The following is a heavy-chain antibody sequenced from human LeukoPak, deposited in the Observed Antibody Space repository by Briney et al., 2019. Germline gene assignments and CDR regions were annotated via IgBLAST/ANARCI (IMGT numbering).Heavy chain of an antibody. J-gene: IGHJ4*02. CDR2: ISYDGSNN. CDR3: AKRIQSAMATGY. CDR1: GFTFSSYS. V-gene: IGHV3-30*18. D-gene: IGHD5-18*01. Sequence: GGSLRLSCAASGFTFSSYSMNWVRQAPGKGLEWVAVISYDGSNNYYADSVKGRFTISGDNSKNTLFLQMNSLRAEDTAVYYCAKRIQSAMATGYWGQGTLVTVSS.